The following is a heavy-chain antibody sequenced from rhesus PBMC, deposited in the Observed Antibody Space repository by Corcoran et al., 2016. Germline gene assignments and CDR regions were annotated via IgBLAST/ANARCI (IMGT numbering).Heavy chain of an antibody. J-gene: IGHJ5-1*01. D-gene: IGHD1-38*01. Sequence: QVQLQESGPGLVKPSETLSLTRAVSVGSIRLNCWSWVRQPPGKGLEWIGRINGNRGATNYNPSLKSRVTFSRDTSKNECSLEMHSVTAADTAVYFCSRHAPGDLWGPGLLVTVSS. V-gene: IGHV4-147*01. CDR1: VGSIRLNC. CDR3: SRHAPGDL. CDR2: INGNRGAT.